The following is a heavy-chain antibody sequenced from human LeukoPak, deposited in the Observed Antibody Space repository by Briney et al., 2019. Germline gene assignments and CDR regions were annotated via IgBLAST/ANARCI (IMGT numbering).Heavy chain of an antibody. J-gene: IGHJ5*02. Sequence: GGSLRLSCAASGFTFNSYAMSWVRHAPEQGLEWVSSISGSGTSSSDSGTYYADSVKGRFTISRDNAKNTLFLQMHSLRAEDTAVYYCAKFTRASVVVVKDWFDPWGQGTLVTVSS. V-gene: IGHV3-23*01. CDR1: GFTFNSYA. D-gene: IGHD2-15*01. CDR3: AKFTRASVVVVKDWFDP. CDR2: ISGSGTSSSDSGT.